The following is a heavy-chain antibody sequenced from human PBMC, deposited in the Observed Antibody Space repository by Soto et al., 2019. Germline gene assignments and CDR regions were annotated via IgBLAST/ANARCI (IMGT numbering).Heavy chain of an antibody. CDR1: GYSFTIYC. J-gene: IGHJ5*02. CDR3: ASLSIAALWFDP. V-gene: IGHV5-10-1*01. D-gene: IGHD6-6*01. Sequence: GESLKISCKGSGYSFTIYCISWVLQMPWKGLEWMGRIDPSDSYTNYSPSFQGHVTISADKSISTAYLQWSSLKASDTAMYYCASLSIAALWFDPWGQGTLVTVSS. CDR2: IDPSDSYT.